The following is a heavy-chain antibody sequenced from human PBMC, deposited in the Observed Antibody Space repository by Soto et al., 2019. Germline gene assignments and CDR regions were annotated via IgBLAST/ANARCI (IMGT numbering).Heavy chain of an antibody. Sequence: TLSLTCTVPGGSISSGGYYWSWIRQHPGKGLEWIGYIYYSGSTYYNPSLKTRVTISLDTSKNQFSLKLSSVTAADTAVYYCAREGDYCSGGSCYRWFDPWGQGTLVTVSS. J-gene: IGHJ5*02. D-gene: IGHD2-15*01. V-gene: IGHV4-31*03. CDR1: GGSISSGGYY. CDR3: AREGDYCSGGSCYRWFDP. CDR2: IYYSGST.